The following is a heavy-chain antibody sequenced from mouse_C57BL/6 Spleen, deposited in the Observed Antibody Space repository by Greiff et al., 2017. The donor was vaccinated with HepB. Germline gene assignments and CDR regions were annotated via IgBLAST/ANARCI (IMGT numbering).Heavy chain of an antibody. CDR1: GFTFSSYG. V-gene: IGHV5-6*01. Sequence: EVQGVESGGDLVKPGGSLKLSCAASGFTFSSYGMSWVRQTPDKRLEWVATISSGGSYTYYPDSVKGRFTISRDNAKNTLYLQMSSLKSEDTAMYYCERQVDDSGDYGGQGTTPTVSS. CDR3: ERQVDDSGDY. CDR2: ISSGGSYT. J-gene: IGHJ2*01. D-gene: IGHD2-4*01.